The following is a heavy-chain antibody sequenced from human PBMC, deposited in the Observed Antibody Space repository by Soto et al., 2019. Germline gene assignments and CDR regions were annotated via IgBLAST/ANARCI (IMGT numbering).Heavy chain of an antibody. Sequence: PSETLSLTCTVAGGSIRSSSCYWGWIRQPPGKGLEWIGSVYYGGSTYYNPSLKSRVTLSVDTSKNQFSLKLSSVTAADTAVYYCARLVGGSVRPVDYWGQGTLVTVSS. V-gene: IGHV4-39*01. CDR2: VYYGGST. CDR3: ARLVGGSVRPVDY. J-gene: IGHJ4*02. D-gene: IGHD2-15*01. CDR1: GGSIRSSSCY.